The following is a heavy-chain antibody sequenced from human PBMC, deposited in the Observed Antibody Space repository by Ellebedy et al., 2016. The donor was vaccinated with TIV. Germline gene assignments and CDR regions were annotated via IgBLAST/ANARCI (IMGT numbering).Heavy chain of an antibody. Sequence: MPSETLSLTCTVSGSSISYYDWSWIRQPAGKGLEWIGRIYSSGSTDYSPSLKSRLIMSLDTSKKRFSLRLSSVTAADTAVYYCARGGDFGDFDAWGQGTLVTVSS. D-gene: IGHD3-10*01. CDR1: GSSISYYD. J-gene: IGHJ4*02. V-gene: IGHV4-4*07. CDR2: IYSSGST. CDR3: ARGGDFGDFDA.